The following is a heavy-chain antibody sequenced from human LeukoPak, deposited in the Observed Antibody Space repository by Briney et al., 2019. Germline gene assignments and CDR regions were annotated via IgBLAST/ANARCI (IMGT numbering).Heavy chain of an antibody. CDR1: GFTVSSNY. Sequence: GGSLRLSCAVSGFTVSSNYMSWVRQAPGKGLEWVSVIYSSGSTYYADSVKGRFTISRDSSKNTLYLQMNSLRAENTAVYYCARAQDYDNSGFVDGFDAWGQGTMVTASS. CDR3: ARAQDYDNSGFVDGFDA. J-gene: IGHJ3*01. CDR2: IYSSGST. V-gene: IGHV3-53*01. D-gene: IGHD3-22*01.